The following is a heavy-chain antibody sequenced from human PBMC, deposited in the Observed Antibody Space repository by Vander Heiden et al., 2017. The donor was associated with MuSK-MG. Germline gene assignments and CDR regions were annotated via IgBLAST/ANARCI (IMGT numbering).Heavy chain of an antibody. V-gene: IGHV1-69*01. D-gene: IGHD3-22*01. CDR2: INPICGTE. J-gene: IGHJ4*02. Sequence: QVQRVESGAEVKKPGAAVKVSCNSSGGIYSSYAISWGRQAPGQGLEWMGGINPICGTENDAQMDQGRVTITADESTSSSYMELRRISSEDTAVYYCARGGYYDRSGYPDYWGQGTLVTVSS. CDR3: ARGGYYDRSGYPDY. CDR1: GGIYSSYA.